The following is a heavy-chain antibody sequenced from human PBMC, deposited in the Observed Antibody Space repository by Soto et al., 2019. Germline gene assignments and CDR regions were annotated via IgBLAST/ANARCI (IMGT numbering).Heavy chain of an antibody. J-gene: IGHJ3*02. D-gene: IGHD6-6*01. V-gene: IGHV3-30*18. CDR2: ISNDGNRK. Sequence: XGSLGLSCAASGFSFSSYGMHWVRQAPGRGLEWVTVISNDGNRKYYGESVKGRFSVSRDNDKDTLYLQMNGLRPEDTGVYYCAKDRRQLSALDMWGQGTTVTVSS. CDR3: AKDRRQLSALDM. CDR1: GFSFSSYG.